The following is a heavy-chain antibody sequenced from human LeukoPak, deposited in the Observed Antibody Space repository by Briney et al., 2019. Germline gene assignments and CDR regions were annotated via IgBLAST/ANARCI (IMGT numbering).Heavy chain of an antibody. J-gene: IGHJ6*02. Sequence: PSETLSLTCTVSGDSMGSYYWSFIRQPAGKGLGWIGRIHTSGTTWYNASLKSRVTISVDTSKNQFSLKLSSVTAADTAVYYCARLSGRIQLWLRDYYYGMDVWGQGTTVTVSS. V-gene: IGHV4-4*07. CDR1: GDSMGSYY. CDR2: IHTSGTT. D-gene: IGHD5-18*01. CDR3: ARLSGRIQLWLRDYYYGMDV.